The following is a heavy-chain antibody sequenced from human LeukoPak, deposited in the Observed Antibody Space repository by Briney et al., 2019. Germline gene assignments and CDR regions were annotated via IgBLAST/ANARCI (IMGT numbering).Heavy chain of an antibody. J-gene: IGHJ4*02. D-gene: IGHD1-26*01. Sequence: ASAKVSFKASGYTFTGYYIHWVRQAPGQRLEWMGWINPNSGGTNYAQKFQGRVTMTRDTSISTAYMELSRLRSDDTAVYYCARDLRYSGSYYVAYWGQGTLVTVSS. CDR3: ARDLRYSGSYYVAY. CDR1: GYTFTGYY. V-gene: IGHV1-2*02. CDR2: INPNSGGT.